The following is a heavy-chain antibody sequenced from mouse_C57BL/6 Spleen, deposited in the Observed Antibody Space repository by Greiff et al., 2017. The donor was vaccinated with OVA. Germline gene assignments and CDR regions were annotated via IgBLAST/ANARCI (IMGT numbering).Heavy chain of an antibody. J-gene: IGHJ1*03. D-gene: IGHD1-1*01. CDR3: ARSGYYGSSPYWYFDV. V-gene: IGHV1-59*01. Sequence: QVQLQQPGAELVRPGTSVKLSCKASGYTFTSYWMHWVKQRPGQGLEWIGVIDPSDSYTNYNQKFKGKATLTVDTSSSTAYMQLSSLTSEDSAVYYCARSGYYGSSPYWYFDVWGTGTTVTVSS. CDR1: GYTFTSYW. CDR2: IDPSDSYT.